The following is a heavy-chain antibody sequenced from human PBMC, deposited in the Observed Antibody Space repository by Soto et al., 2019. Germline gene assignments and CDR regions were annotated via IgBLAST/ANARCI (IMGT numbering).Heavy chain of an antibody. D-gene: IGHD4-17*01. CDR3: THKPEGYGGNTFDY. CDR2: IYWDDDK. CDR1: GFSLSTSAVG. Sequence: QITLKESGPTLVKPTQTLTLTCTFSGFSLSTSAVGVGWIRQPPGKALEWLALIYWDDDKRYSPSLKSRLTITKVASKNQVVLTMLNMEPVDTATYYCTHKPEGYGGNTFDYWGQGPLVTVSS. V-gene: IGHV2-5*02. J-gene: IGHJ4*02.